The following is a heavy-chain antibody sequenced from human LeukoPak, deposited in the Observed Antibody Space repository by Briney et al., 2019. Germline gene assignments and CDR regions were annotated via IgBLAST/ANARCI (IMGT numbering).Heavy chain of an antibody. J-gene: IGHJ3*01. CDR1: GGTFSSYA. CDR2: IDPDSGGT. D-gene: IGHD3-22*01. Sequence: ASVKVSCKASGGTFSSYAISWVRQAPGQGLEWMGRIDPDSGGTGYAQKFQGRVTMTRDTSISTAYMELSRLRSDDTAVYFCAREYYDSSGRKHAFDVWGLGTMVTVSS. CDR3: AREYYDSSGRKHAFDV. V-gene: IGHV1-2*02.